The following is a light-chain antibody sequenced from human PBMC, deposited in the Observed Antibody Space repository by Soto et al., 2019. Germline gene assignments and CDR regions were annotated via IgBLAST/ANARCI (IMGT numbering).Light chain of an antibody. CDR1: SSDVGGYNY. CDR3: SSYTSSSTVV. V-gene: IGLV2-14*01. Sequence: QSALTQPASVSGSPGQSITISCTGTSSDVGGYNYVSWYQQHPGKAPQLMIYEVSNRPSGVSNRFSGSKSGNTASLTISGLQAEDGADYYCSSYTSSSTVVFGGGTTLTVL. CDR2: EVS. J-gene: IGLJ2*01.